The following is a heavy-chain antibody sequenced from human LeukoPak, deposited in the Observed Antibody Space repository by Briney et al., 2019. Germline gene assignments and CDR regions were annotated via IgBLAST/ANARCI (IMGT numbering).Heavy chain of an antibody. D-gene: IGHD3-10*01. J-gene: IGHJ5*02. V-gene: IGHV3-74*01. CDR1: GFTFSSYW. CDR3: ARDGSSWFGELSSWFDP. Sequence: GGSLRLSCAASGFTFSSYWMHWVRQAPGKGLVWVSRINSDGSSTSYADSVKGRFTISRDNAKNTLYLQMNSLRAEDTAVYYCARDGSSWFGELSSWFDPWGQGTLVTVSS. CDR2: INSDGSST.